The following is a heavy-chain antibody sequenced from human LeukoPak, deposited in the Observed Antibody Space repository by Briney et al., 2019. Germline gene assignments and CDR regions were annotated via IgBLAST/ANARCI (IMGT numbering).Heavy chain of an antibody. CDR2: ISASGGGI. Sequence: PGGSLRLSCAASGFTFSNSAMSWVRQAPGKGLEWVSTISASGGGIHYADSVKGRFTVSRDNSKITLFLQMNSLRAEDTAVYYCAKADAYSSGRRYFQHWGQRTLVTVSS. CDR3: AKADAYSSGRRYFQH. D-gene: IGHD6-19*01. J-gene: IGHJ1*01. CDR1: GFTFSNSA. V-gene: IGHV3-23*01.